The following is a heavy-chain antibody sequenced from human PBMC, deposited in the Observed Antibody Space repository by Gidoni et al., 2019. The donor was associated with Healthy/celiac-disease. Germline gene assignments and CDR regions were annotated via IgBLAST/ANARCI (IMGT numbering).Heavy chain of an antibody. D-gene: IGHD6-13*01. Sequence: QVQLQESGPGLVKPSGTLSLPCAVSGGSLSSSNWWSWVRQPPEKGLEWIGEIYHSGSTNYNPSLKSRVTISVDKSNDQFSLKLSSVTDADTAVYYCASGGLYSSSWYLFDYWGQGTLVTVSS. CDR2: IYHSGST. J-gene: IGHJ4*02. CDR3: ASGGLYSSSWYLFDY. CDR1: GGSLSSSNW. V-gene: IGHV4-4*02.